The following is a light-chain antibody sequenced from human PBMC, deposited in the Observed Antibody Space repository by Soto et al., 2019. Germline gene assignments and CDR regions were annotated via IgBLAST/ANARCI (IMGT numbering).Light chain of an antibody. CDR3: QQSNSNPRT. V-gene: IGKV1-39*01. J-gene: IGKJ1*01. CDR1: QSISND. CDR2: AAS. Sequence: DIQMTQSPSSLSASVGDRVTISCRARQSISNDLNWYQQKPMTAPKLLIYAASSLQSGVPSRFSGSGSGTDFTLTISSLQIEDFATYFCQQSNSNPRTFGQGTKVEIK.